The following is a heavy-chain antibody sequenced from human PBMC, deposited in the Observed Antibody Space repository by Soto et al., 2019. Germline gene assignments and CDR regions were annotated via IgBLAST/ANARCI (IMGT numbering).Heavy chain of an antibody. Sequence: PGESLKISCKGSGYSFTSYWIGWVRQMPGKGLEWMGIIYPGDSDTRYSPSFQGQVTISADKSISTAYLQWSSLKASDTAMYYCARRVDSMVRGVIRHWFDPWGQGTQVTVSS. CDR1: GYSFTSYW. J-gene: IGHJ5*02. V-gene: IGHV5-51*01. D-gene: IGHD3-10*01. CDR3: ARRVDSMVRGVIRHWFDP. CDR2: IYPGDSDT.